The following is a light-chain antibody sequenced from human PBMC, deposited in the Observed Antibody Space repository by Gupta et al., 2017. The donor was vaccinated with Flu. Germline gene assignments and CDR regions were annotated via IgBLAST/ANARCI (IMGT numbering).Light chain of an antibody. CDR1: HSLEYSDGNTY. J-gene: IGKJ3*01. V-gene: IGKV2-30*01. CDR3: RHGTHWPPLT. CDR2: KVS. Sequence: EVVLTQSPLSLPVTLGQPASISCKSSHSLEYSDGNTYLNWFHQRPGQSPRRLIYKVSNRDSGVPERFSGSWSGTDFTLKISMGEAEDVGNYYCRHGTHWPPLTFGPGTNVHIK.